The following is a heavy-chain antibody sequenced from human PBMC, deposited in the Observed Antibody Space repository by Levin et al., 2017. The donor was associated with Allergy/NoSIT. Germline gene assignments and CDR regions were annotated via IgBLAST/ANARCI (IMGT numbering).Heavy chain of an antibody. CDR3: ARALLAGVGTGYSYGMDV. CDR2: ISSSSTTI. J-gene: IGHJ6*02. D-gene: IGHD3-16*01. CDR1: GFTFSAYS. V-gene: IGHV3-48*04. Sequence: PGGSLRLSCVGSGFTFSAYSINWVRQAPGKGLEWVSYISSSSTTIYYADSVKGRFTVSRDDAKNSLYLQMNSLRAEDTAVYYCARALLAGVGTGYSYGMDVWGQGTTVTVSS.